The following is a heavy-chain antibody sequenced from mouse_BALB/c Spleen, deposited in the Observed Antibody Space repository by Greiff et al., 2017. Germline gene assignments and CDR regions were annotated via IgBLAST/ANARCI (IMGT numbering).Heavy chain of an antibody. V-gene: IGHV5-6-4*01. J-gene: IGHJ2*01. CDR3: TREDTTARKGYYFDY. CDR2: ISSGGSYT. CDR1: GFTFSSYT. Sequence: EVKLMESGGGLVKPGGSLKLSCAASGFTFSSYTMSWVRQTPEKRLEWVATISSGGSYTYYPDSVKGRFTISRDNAKNTLYLQMSSLKSEDTAMYYCTREDTTARKGYYFDYWGQGTTLTVSS. D-gene: IGHD1-2*01.